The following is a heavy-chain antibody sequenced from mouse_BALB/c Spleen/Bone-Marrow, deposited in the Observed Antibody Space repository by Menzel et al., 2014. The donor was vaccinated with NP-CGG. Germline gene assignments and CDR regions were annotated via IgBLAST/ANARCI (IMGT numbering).Heavy chain of an antibody. J-gene: IGHJ3*01. CDR2: IYPGSGST. Sequence: LQQSGSELVRPGASVKLSCKASGYTFTSYWMHWVKQRPGQGLEWIGNIYPGSGSTNYDEKFKSKATLTVDTSSSTAYMQLSRLTAEDSAVYYCTRLGATMITTEANWRQGTLVTVSA. CDR3: TRLGATMITTEAN. V-gene: IGHV1S22*01. D-gene: IGHD2-4*01. CDR1: GYTFTSYW.